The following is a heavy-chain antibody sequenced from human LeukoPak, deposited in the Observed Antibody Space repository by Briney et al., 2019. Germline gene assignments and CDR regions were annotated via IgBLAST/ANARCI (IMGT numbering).Heavy chain of an antibody. CDR3: ARDLVVYRDPYDTLAGGFHDAFDI. CDR2: ITRSGST. Sequence: SETLSLTCAVYGGSFSGYYWNWIRQPPGKGLEWIGEITRSGSTNYNPSLKSRVTISVDTSKNQFSLKLSSVTAADTAVYYCARDLVVYRDPYDTLAGGFHDAFDIWGQGTVVTVSS. CDR1: GGSFSGYY. V-gene: IGHV4-34*01. J-gene: IGHJ3*02. D-gene: IGHD3-22*01.